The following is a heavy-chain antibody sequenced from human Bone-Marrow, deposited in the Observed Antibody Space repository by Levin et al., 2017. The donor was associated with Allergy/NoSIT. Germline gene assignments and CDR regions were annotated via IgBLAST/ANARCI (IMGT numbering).Heavy chain of an antibody. J-gene: IGHJ5*02. Sequence: QRGESLKISCAVSGFTFSDYGMHWVRQAPGKGLEWVASITKDGSKKYYLDSVKGRSTLSRDSSKNTVSLQMNSLTADDTAVYFCARDHPEYFSDPWGQGTLVIVSS. D-gene: IGHD2/OR15-2a*01. CDR1: GFTFSDYG. V-gene: IGHV3-30*03. CDR2: ITKDGSKK. CDR3: ARDHPEYFSDP.